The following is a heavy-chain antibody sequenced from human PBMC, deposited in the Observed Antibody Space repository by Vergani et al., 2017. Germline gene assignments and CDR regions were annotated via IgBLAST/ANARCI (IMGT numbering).Heavy chain of an antibody. D-gene: IGHD7-27*01. CDR1: GFSLSSDGVG. CDR2: IDWDDDK. V-gene: IGHV2-70*04. Sequence: QITLKESGRTLVKPTQTLTLTCSFSGFSLSSDGVGVAWIRQPPGKAPEWLARIDWDDDKFYSTSLKTRLTISKDTSKNQVVLTMTNMDPVDTATYYCARSSNWGSTGFDYWGQGTLVTVSS. CDR3: ARSSNWGSTGFDY. J-gene: IGHJ4*02.